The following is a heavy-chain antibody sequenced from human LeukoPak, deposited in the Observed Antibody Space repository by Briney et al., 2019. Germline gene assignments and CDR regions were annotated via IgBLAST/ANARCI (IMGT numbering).Heavy chain of an antibody. CDR2: IIPIFGTA. CDR3: ARDYSSGWGNWFDP. J-gene: IGHJ5*02. V-gene: IGHV1-69*06. Sequence: SVKVSCKASGGTFSSYAISWVRQAPGQGLEWMGGIIPIFGTANYALKFQGRVTITADKSTSTAYMELSSLRSEDTAVYYCARDYSSGWGNWFDPWGQGTLVTVSS. CDR1: GGTFSSYA. D-gene: IGHD6-19*01.